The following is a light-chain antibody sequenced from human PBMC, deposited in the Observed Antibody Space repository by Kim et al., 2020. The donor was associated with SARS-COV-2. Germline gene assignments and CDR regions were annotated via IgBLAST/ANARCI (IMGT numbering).Light chain of an antibody. V-gene: IGKV4-1*01. J-gene: IGKJ1*01. CDR2: WAS. Sequence: ATINCKSSQSVLYSSNNKSYLAWYQQKPGQPPKLLIYWASTRESGVPDRFSGSGSGTDFTLTNSSLQAEDVAVYYCQQYYSTPRTFGQGTKVDIK. CDR3: QQYYSTPRT. CDR1: QSVLYSSNNKSY.